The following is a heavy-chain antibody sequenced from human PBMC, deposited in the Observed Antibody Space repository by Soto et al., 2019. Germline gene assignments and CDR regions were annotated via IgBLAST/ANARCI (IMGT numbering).Heavy chain of an antibody. CDR1: GYPFTGYY. V-gene: IGHV1-2*02. Sequence: GASVKGSCKASGYPFTGYYIHWVRQAPGQGLEWMGWINPNSGGTNYAQKFQGRVTMTRDTSISTAYMELSRLRSDDTAVYYRARDQQKRPWFDPWGQGTMVTVSS. CDR2: INPNSGGT. CDR3: ARDQQKRPWFDP. J-gene: IGHJ5*02.